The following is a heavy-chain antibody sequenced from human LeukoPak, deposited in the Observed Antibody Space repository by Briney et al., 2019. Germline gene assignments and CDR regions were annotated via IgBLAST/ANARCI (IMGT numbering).Heavy chain of an antibody. CDR2: IGYDGSNK. V-gene: IGHV3-33*01. CDR1: GCTFSSSG. CDR3: ARGVGSTTYYAMDV. D-gene: IGHD2-2*01. Sequence: GGSLRLSCAASGCTFSSSGIHGVRQAPGKGLEGVAVIGYDGSNKYYADSVQGRFTISRGNSKNTLFLQMNSLRAEDTAVYYCARGVGSTTYYAMDVWGQGTTVTVSS. J-gene: IGHJ6*02.